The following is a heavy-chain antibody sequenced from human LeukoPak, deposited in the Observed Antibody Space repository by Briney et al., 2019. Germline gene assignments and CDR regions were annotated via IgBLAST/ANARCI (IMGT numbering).Heavy chain of an antibody. Sequence: PSETLSLTCAVYGGSFSGYYWSWIRQPPGKGLEWIGEINHSGSTNYNPSLKSRVTISVDTSKNQFSLKLSSVTAAGTAVYYCARVDYYGSGSPLWGQGTLVTVSS. D-gene: IGHD3-10*01. CDR3: ARVDYYGSGSPL. CDR1: GGSFSGYY. CDR2: INHSGST. V-gene: IGHV4-34*01. J-gene: IGHJ4*02.